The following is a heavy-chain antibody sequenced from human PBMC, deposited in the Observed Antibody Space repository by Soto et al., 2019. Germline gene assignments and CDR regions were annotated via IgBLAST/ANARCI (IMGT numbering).Heavy chain of an antibody. D-gene: IGHD1-20*01. J-gene: IGHJ4*01. CDR2: ISGSGGST. CDR1: GFTFATYA. CDR3: ARSKYNWNYWDY. Sequence: EVQLLESGGGLVQPGGSLRLSCAASGFTFATYAMSWVRQAPGKGLEWVSAISGSGGSTYYADSVKGRFTISRDNSKNTLYLQMNSLRAEDTAVYYCARSKYNWNYWDYWGHGTLVTVSS. V-gene: IGHV3-23*01.